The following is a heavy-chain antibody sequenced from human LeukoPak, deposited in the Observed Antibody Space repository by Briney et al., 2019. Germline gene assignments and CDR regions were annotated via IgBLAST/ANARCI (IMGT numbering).Heavy chain of an antibody. V-gene: IGHV3-48*04. CDR3: ARVEDYSSGRGWFDP. J-gene: IGHJ5*02. D-gene: IGHD6-25*01. Sequence: PGGSLRLSCAASGFTFSSYSMNWVRQAPGKGLEWISYISGSSSTIYYADSVKGRFTISRDNAKNSLYLQMNSLRAEDTALYHCARVEDYSSGRGWFDPWGQGTLVTVSS. CDR1: GFTFSSYS. CDR2: ISGSSSTI.